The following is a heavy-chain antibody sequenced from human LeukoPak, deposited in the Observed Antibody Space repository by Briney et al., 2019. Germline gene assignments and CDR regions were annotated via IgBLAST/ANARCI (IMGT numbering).Heavy chain of an antibody. CDR1: GGTFSSYA. J-gene: IGHJ6*04. CDR2: IIPIFGTA. D-gene: IGHD4-17*01. Sequence: SVKVSCKASGGTFSSYAISWVRQAPGQGPEWMGGIIPIFGTANYAQKFQGRVTITADKSSSTAYMELSSLRSEDTAVYYCASYYGDYGSGMDVWGKGTTVTVSS. CDR3: ASYYGDYGSGMDV. V-gene: IGHV1-69*06.